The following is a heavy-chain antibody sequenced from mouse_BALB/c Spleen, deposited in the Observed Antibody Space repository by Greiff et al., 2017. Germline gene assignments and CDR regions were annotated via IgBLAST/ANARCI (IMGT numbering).Heavy chain of an antibody. J-gene: IGHJ2*01. Sequence: EVKVEESGGGLVQPGGSMKLSCVASGFTFSNYWMNWVRQSPEKGLEWVAEIRLKSNNYATHYAESVKGRFTISRDDSKSSVYLQMNNLRAEDTGIYYCTRPLTGTLFDYWGQGTTLTVSS. CDR3: TRPLTGTLFDY. CDR2: IRLKSNNYAT. D-gene: IGHD4-1*01. V-gene: IGHV6-6*02. CDR1: GFTFSNYW.